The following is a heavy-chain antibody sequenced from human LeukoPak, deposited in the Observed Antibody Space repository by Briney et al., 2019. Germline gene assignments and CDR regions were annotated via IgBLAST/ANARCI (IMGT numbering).Heavy chain of an antibody. V-gene: IGHV4-39*01. D-gene: IGHD4-17*01. CDR1: GGSISRSTYY. CDR3: ARHATVTSFTFAY. J-gene: IGHJ4*02. Sequence: SETLSLTCTVSGGSISRSTYYWGWIRQPPGKQLEWIGSIFYSGTAYYNPSFKSRVSISVDTSKSQFSLDLSSVTAADTALYYCARHATVTSFTFAYWGQGILATVSS. CDR2: IFYSGTA.